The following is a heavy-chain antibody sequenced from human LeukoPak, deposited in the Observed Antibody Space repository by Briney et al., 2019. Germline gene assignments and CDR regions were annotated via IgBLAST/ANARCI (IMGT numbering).Heavy chain of an antibody. V-gene: IGHV4-61*02. J-gene: IGHJ6*03. CDR3: ARACATDYCYMDV. Sequence: SETLSLTCTVSGGSISSGSYYWSWIRQPAGKGLEWIGRIYTSGSTNYNPSLKSRVTISVDTSKNQFSLKLSSVTAADTAVYYCARACATDYCYMDVWGKGTTVTVSS. D-gene: IGHD4-17*01. CDR1: GGSISSGSYY. CDR2: IYTSGST.